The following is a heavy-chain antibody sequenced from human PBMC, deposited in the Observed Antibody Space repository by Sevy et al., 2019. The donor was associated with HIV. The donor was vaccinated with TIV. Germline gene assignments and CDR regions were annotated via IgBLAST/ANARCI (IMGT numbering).Heavy chain of an antibody. CDR3: ASTPIGNYVDYFDY. J-gene: IGHJ4*02. Sequence: GGSLRLSCAASGYIVTSNYMSWVRQGPGKGLEWVSVIHGGGTTQYADSVKGRFTISRDNSKNTLYLQMNTLRAEDTAVYYCASTPIGNYVDYFDYWGQGTLVTVSS. CDR2: IHGGGTT. D-gene: IGHD1-7*01. V-gene: IGHV3-53*01. CDR1: GYIVTSNY.